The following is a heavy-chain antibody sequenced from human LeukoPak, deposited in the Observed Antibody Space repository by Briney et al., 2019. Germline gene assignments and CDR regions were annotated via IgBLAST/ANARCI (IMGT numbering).Heavy chain of an antibody. J-gene: IGHJ4*02. V-gene: IGHV1-2*02. CDR3: ATWGGYGSGSYFDY. D-gene: IGHD3-10*01. CDR2: MNPNSGGT. Sequence: ASVKVSCKASGYSFTGCYMHWVRQAPGQGREWMGWMNPNSGGTDYPQKFQGRVTMTRDTSITTAYMELSRLTSDDTAVYYCATWGGYGSGSYFDYWGQGILVTVSS. CDR1: GYSFTGCY.